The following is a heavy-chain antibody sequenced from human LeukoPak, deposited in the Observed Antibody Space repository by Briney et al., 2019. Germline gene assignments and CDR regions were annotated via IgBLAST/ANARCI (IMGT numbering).Heavy chain of an antibody. CDR2: INPNSGGT. CDR1: GYTFTGYY. D-gene: IGHD3-22*01. V-gene: IGHV1-2*02. Sequence: ASVKVSCKASGYTFTGYYMHWVRQAPGQGLEWMGWINPNSGGTNYAQKFQGRVTMTRDTSISTAYMELSRLRSDDTAVYYCARDLRLYYYDSSGYRPFDYWGQGTLVTVSS. J-gene: IGHJ4*02. CDR3: ARDLRLYYYDSSGYRPFDY.